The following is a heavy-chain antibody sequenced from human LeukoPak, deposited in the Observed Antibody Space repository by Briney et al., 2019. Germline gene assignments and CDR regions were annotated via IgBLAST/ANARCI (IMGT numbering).Heavy chain of an antibody. CDR3: ARGRTSEPPFDY. V-gene: IGHV3-21*01. D-gene: IGHD1-14*01. J-gene: IGHJ4*02. Sequence: GGSLRLSCAASGFTFSSYSMNWVRQAPGNGLEWVSSISSSSSYIYYADSVKGRFTISRDNAKNSLYLQMNSLRAEDTAVYYCARGRTSEPPFDYWGQGTLVTVSS. CDR1: GFTFSSYS. CDR2: ISSSSSYI.